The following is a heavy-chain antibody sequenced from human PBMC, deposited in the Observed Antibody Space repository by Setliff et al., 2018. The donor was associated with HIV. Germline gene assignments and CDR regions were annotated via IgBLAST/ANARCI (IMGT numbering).Heavy chain of an antibody. CDR2: IYYSGNT. CDR3: ARDMTYYFDSSGSFGWFDP. J-gene: IGHJ5*02. Sequence: SETLSLTCTVSGGSISTSSYYWGWIRQPPGKGLEWIGSIYYSGNTYYNSSLKSRVTISLDTSKNQFSLKLNSVTAADTAVYYCARDMTYYFDSSGSFGWFDPWGQGTLVTVSS. D-gene: IGHD3-22*01. CDR1: GGSISTSSYY. V-gene: IGHV4-39*07.